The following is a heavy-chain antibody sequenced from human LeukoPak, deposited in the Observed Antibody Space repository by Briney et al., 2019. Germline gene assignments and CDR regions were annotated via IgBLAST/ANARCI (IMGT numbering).Heavy chain of an antibody. CDR1: GGSLQSSDKPY. CDR2: IYHDGAT. J-gene: IGHJ4*02. CDR3: ARRSHDACPY. Sequence: SETLSLTCSVSGGSLQSSDKPYWVWIRQPPGRPLEWVGSIYHDGATHQNPSLNSRVTVSMDTTKNQFSLILKSVTAADTAVYYCARRSHDACPYWGQGILATVSS. D-gene: IGHD1-1*01. V-gene: IGHV4-39*07.